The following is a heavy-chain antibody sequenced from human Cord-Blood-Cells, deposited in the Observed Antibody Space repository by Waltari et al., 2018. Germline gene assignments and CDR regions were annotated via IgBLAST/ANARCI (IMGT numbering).Heavy chain of an antibody. CDR2: IYSGGST. V-gene: IGHV3-53*02. CDR3: ARAIVATIIDAFDI. J-gene: IGHJ3*02. Sequence: EVQLVETGGGLIQPGGSLRLYCAASGFTVSSNYMSWVRPAPGKGLEWVSVIYSGGSTYYADSVKGRFTISRDNSKNTLYLQMNSLRAEDTAVYYCARAIVATIIDAFDIWGQGTMVTVSS. CDR1: GFTVSSNY. D-gene: IGHD5-12*01.